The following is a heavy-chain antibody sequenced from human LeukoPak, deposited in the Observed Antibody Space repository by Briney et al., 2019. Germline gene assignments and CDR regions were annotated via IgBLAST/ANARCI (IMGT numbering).Heavy chain of an antibody. CDR2: INPNSGST. Sequence: ASVKVSCKASGYTFTGYYMHWVRQAPGQGLEWMGWINPNSGSTNYAQKFQGRVTMTRDTSISTAYMELSRLRSDDTAVYYCARDAKYFDWSIPVRYGMDVWGQGTTVTVSS. D-gene: IGHD3-9*01. J-gene: IGHJ6*02. CDR1: GYTFTGYY. CDR3: ARDAKYFDWSIPVRYGMDV. V-gene: IGHV1-2*02.